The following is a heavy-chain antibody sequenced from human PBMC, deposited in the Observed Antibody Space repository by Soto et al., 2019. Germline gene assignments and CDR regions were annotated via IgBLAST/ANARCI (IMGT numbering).Heavy chain of an antibody. V-gene: IGHV3-53*01. CDR1: GVTVSSNY. J-gene: IGHJ6*02. CDR2: IYSGGST. CDR3: ARLEPDFWSGPYYYYGMDV. D-gene: IGHD3-3*01. Sequence: GGSLRLSCAASGVTVSSNYMSWVRQATGKGLEWVSVIYSGGSTYYADSVKGRFTISRDNSKNTLYLQMNSLRAEDTAVYYCARLEPDFWSGPYYYYGMDVWGQGTTVTVSS.